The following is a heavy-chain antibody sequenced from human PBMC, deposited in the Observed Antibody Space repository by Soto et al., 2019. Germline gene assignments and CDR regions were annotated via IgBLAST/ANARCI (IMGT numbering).Heavy chain of an antibody. Sequence: QVQLVESGGGVVQPGRSLRLSCAASGFTFSGFGMHWVRQALGKGLEWVAIIWYDGSDKYYADSVKGRFTISRDNSKNTLYLQMNSLRAEDTAVYHCAFGNLSYYFDFWGQGTPVTVSS. CDR2: IWYDGSDK. CDR3: AFGNLSYYFDF. J-gene: IGHJ4*02. V-gene: IGHV3-33*01. D-gene: IGHD3-16*01. CDR1: GFTFSGFG.